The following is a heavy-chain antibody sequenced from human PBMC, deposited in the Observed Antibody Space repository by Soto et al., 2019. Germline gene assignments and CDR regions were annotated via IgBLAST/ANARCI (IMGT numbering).Heavy chain of an antibody. Sequence: SETLSLTCAVSGYSISSGYYWCWIRRPPGKGLEWIGSIYHSGSTYYNPSLKSRVTISVDTSKNQLSMKLSSVTAADTAVHYCARGLIIAVAGEATDYWGQGNLVTVS. J-gene: IGHJ4*02. CDR3: ARGLIIAVAGEATDY. CDR2: IYHSGST. CDR1: GYSISSGYY. V-gene: IGHV4-38-2*01. D-gene: IGHD6-19*01.